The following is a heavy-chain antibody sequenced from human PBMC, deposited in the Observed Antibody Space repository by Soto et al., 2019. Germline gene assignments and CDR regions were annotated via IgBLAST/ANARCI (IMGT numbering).Heavy chain of an antibody. Sequence: EVELLESGGGSVQPGGSLRLSCAASGFTFSSYAMSWVRQAPGKGLEWVSLITENSGGTYYADSVKGRFTISRDNSKNTLYVEMRSLRAEDTAVYYCAKDWGSGSYYFDYWGQGTLVTVSS. CDR3: AKDWGSGSYYFDY. V-gene: IGHV3-23*01. CDR1: GFTFSSYA. D-gene: IGHD1-26*01. J-gene: IGHJ4*02. CDR2: ITENSGGT.